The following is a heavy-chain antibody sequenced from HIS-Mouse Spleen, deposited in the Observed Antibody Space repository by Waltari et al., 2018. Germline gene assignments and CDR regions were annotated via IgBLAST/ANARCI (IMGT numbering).Heavy chain of an antibody. CDR3: AREPHYGGNSHFDY. D-gene: IGHD4-17*01. Sequence: ASGFTFSSYWMSWVRQAPGKGLEWVANIKQDGSEKYYVDSVKGRFTISRDNAKNSLYLQMNSLRAEDTAVYYCAREPHYGGNSHFDYWGQGTLVTVSS. CDR2: IKQDGSEK. J-gene: IGHJ4*02. CDR1: GFTFSSYW. V-gene: IGHV3-7*01.